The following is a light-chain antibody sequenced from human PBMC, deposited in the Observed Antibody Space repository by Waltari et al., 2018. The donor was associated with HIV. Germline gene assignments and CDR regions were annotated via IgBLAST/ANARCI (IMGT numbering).Light chain of an antibody. J-gene: IGLJ3*02. Sequence: HSALTQPASVSASPGPSITIACTGPSGAFDISSLISWYQQRPGKVPKVILYEVISRPSGVSNRFSGSKSGNTASLTISGLQAEDEADYYCTSYTSNATLLFGGGTKVTVL. CDR1: SGAFDISSL. CDR3: TSYTSNATLL. CDR2: EVI. V-gene: IGLV2-14*01.